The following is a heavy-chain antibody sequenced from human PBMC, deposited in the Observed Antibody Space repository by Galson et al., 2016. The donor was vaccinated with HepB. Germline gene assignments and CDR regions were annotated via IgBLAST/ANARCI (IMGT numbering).Heavy chain of an antibody. CDR1: GYSFTKYW. V-gene: IGHV5-51*01. CDR2: IYPGDADT. D-gene: IGHD2-21*02. Sequence: QSGAEVKKPGESLKISCKGSGYSFTKYWVGWVRQMPGKGLEWMGIIYPGDADTKYSPSFQGHVTISADKSITTVYLQWNSLKASDSAIYYCARHECRGSDCFSAYDFWGQGTVVTVSS. J-gene: IGHJ3*01. CDR3: ARHECRGSDCFSAYDF.